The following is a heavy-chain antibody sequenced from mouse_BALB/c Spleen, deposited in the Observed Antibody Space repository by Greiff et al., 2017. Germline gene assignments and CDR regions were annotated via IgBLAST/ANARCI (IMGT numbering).Heavy chain of an antibody. CDR1: GFTFSDYY. D-gene: IGHD2-14*01. CDR2: ISDGGSYT. Sequence: EVMLVESGGGLVKPGGSLKLSCAASGFTFSDYYMYWVRQTPEKRLEWVATISDGGSYTYYPDSVKGRFTISRDNAKNNLYLQMSSLKSEDTAMYYCARYREYYYAMDYWGQGTSVTVSS. CDR3: ARYREYYYAMDY. J-gene: IGHJ4*01. V-gene: IGHV5-4*02.